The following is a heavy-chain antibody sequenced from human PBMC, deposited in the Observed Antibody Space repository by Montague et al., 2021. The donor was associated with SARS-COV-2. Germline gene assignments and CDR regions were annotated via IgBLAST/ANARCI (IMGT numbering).Heavy chain of an antibody. Sequence: SLRLSWSASGFTFSSYSMNWVRQAPGKGLEWVSSISSSSSYIYYADSVKGRFTISRDNAKNSLYLQMNSLRAEDTAVYYCARDGYVWGSYRYNGYNWFDPWGQGTLVTVSS. CDR2: ISSSSSYI. J-gene: IGHJ5*02. V-gene: IGHV3-21*01. CDR3: ARDGYVWGSYRYNGYNWFDP. D-gene: IGHD3-16*02. CDR1: GFTFSSYS.